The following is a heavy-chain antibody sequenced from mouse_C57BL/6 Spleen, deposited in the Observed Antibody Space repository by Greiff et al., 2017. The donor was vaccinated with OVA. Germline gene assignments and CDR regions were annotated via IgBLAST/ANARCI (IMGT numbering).Heavy chain of an antibody. CDR1: GFPFSDYG. J-gene: IGHJ3*01. CDR2: ISSGSSTI. D-gene: IGHD4-1*01. Sequence: EVQGVESGGGLVKPGGSLTLSCAASGFPFSDYGMHWVRQAPEKGLEWVAYISSGSSTIYYADTVKGRFTISRDNAKNTLFLHMTSLRSEDTAMYYCAKELGPSFAYWGQGTLVTVSA. CDR3: AKELGPSFAY. V-gene: IGHV5-17*01.